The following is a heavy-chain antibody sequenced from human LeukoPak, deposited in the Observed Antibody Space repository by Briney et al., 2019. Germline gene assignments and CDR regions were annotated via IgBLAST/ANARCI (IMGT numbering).Heavy chain of an antibody. D-gene: IGHD7-27*01. Sequence: GGSLRVSCAASGFTFSSYAMNWVRQAPGKGLEWVSAINGGGGSTYNADSVKGRFTISRDNAKNTLYLQMNSLRAEDTALYYCARALGNAFDIWGQGTMVTVSS. CDR2: INGGGGST. V-gene: IGHV3-23*01. CDR3: ARALGNAFDI. J-gene: IGHJ3*02. CDR1: GFTFSSYA.